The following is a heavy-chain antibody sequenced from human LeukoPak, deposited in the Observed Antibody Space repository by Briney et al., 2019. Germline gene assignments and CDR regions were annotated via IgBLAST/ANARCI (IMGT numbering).Heavy chain of an antibody. Sequence: GGSLRLSCAASGFTFSSYEMNWVRQAPGRGLEWVSYISSSGSTIYYADSVKGRFTISRDNAKNSLYLQMNSLRVEDTAVYYCAELGEQIDFWGQGTLVTVSS. V-gene: IGHV3-48*03. J-gene: IGHJ4*02. D-gene: IGHD3-16*01. CDR2: ISSSGSTI. CDR1: GFTFSSYE. CDR3: AELGEQIDF.